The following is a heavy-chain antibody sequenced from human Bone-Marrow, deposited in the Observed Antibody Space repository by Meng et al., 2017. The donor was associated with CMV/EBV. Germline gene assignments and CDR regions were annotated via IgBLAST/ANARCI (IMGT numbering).Heavy chain of an antibody. D-gene: IGHD3-3*01. V-gene: IGHV1-69*05. J-gene: IGHJ4*02. CDR2: IIPIFGTA. CDR3: ARDYYPYYDFWSGYHFDY. CDR1: GGTFSSYA. Sequence: SVKVSCKASGGTFSSYAISWVRQAPGQGLEWMGGIIPIFGTANYAQKFQGRVTITTDESTSTAYMELSSLRSEDTAVYYCARDYYPYYDFWSGYHFDYWGQGTLVTVSS.